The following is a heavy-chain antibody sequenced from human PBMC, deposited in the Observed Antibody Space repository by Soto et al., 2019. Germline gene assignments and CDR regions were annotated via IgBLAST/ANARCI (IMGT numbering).Heavy chain of an antibody. J-gene: IGHJ5*02. CDR2: IYYSGST. CDR3: ARRVSP. V-gene: IGHV4-31*02. Sequence: RTWIRQHPGKGLEWIGYIYYSGSTYYNPSLKSRVTISVDTSKNQFXXXXXSXPAADTAVYYGARRVSPWGQGTLVTVSS.